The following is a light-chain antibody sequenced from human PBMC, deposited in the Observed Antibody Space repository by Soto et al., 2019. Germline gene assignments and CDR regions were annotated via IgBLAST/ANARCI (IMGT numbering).Light chain of an antibody. V-gene: IGKV3-11*01. CDR3: QQRSDWPWT. Sequence: EIVLTQSPATLSLSPGERGTLSCRASESVTDYLAWYQQKPGQSPRLLVYDVSYRAAGIPTRFSGGGSGTDFTFTICNVEPEDLAVYYCQQRSDWPWTVGPGTKV. J-gene: IGKJ1*01. CDR1: ESVTDY. CDR2: DVS.